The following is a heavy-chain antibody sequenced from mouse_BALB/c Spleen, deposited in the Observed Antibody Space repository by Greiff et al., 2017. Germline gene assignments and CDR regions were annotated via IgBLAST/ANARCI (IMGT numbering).Heavy chain of an antibody. CDR3: ARRRYYAMDY. CDR2: ISDGGSYT. Sequence: EVMLVESGGGLVKPGGSLKLSCAASGFTFSDYYMYWVRQTPEKRLEWVATISDGGSYTYYPDSVKGRFTISRDNAKNNLYLQMSSLKSEDTAMYYCARRRYYAMDYWGQGTSVTVSS. CDR1: GFTFSDYY. V-gene: IGHV5-4*02. J-gene: IGHJ4*01.